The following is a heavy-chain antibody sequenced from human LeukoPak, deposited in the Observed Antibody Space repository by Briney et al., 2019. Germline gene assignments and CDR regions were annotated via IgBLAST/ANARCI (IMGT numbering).Heavy chain of an antibody. Sequence: ASVKVSCKASGYTFTGYYMHWVRQAPGQGLEWMGWINPNSGGTNYAQKFQGRVTMIRDTSISTAYMELSRLRSDDTAVYYCARGAYYYDSSGSNFGGYWGQGTLVTVSS. CDR1: GYTFTGYY. D-gene: IGHD3-22*01. CDR2: INPNSGGT. CDR3: ARGAYYYDSSGSNFGGY. V-gene: IGHV1-2*02. J-gene: IGHJ4*02.